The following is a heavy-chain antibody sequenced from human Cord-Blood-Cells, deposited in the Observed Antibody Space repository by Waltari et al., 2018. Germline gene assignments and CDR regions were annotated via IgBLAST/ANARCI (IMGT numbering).Heavy chain of an antibody. Sequence: QLQLQESGPGLVKPSETLSLTCTVSGGAISSRSYYWGWCRQPPGKGLEWIGSIYYSGSTYYNPSLKSRVTISVDTSKNQFSLKLSSVTAADTAVYYCAGGSSSVAFDIWGQGTMVTVSS. CDR3: AGGSSSVAFDI. J-gene: IGHJ3*02. D-gene: IGHD6-6*01. V-gene: IGHV4-39*01. CDR1: GGAISSRSYY. CDR2: IYYSGST.